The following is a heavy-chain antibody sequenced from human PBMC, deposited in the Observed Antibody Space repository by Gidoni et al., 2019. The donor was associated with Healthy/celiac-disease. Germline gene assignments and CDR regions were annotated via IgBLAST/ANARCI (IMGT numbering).Heavy chain of an antibody. J-gene: IGHJ4*02. CDR2: ISGSGGRA. Sequence: EVQLLESGGGLVQPGGSLRLSCAASGFTFSSYAMSWVRQAPGKGLEWVSAISGSGGRAYYADSVKGRFTISRDNSKNTLYLQMNSLRAEDTAVYYCANYLTIDWGAVDYWGQGTLVTVSS. D-gene: IGHD7-27*01. CDR3: ANYLTIDWGAVDY. V-gene: IGHV3-23*01. CDR1: GFTFSSYA.